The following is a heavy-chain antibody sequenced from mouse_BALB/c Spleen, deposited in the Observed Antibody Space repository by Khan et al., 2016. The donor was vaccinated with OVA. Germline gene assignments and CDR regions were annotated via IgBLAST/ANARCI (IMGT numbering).Heavy chain of an antibody. CDR3: TRDRNYYGSSIYFGY. V-gene: IGHV5-6-4*01. D-gene: IGHD1-1*01. CDR2: ITSGGSYI. Sequence: EVELVESGGGLVKPGGSLKLSCAASGFAFSSYSMSWVLQTPEKRLELVATITSGGSYIYYPDSVKGRFTISRANAKNTLYLHMSSVKSEDTAMYCCTRDRNYYGSSIYFGYWGQGTTLTVSS. CDR1: GFAFSSYS. J-gene: IGHJ2*01.